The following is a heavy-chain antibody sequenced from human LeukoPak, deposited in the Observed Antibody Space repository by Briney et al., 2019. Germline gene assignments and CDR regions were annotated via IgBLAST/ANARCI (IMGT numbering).Heavy chain of an antibody. J-gene: IGHJ4*02. D-gene: IGHD5-18*01. V-gene: IGHV4-61*02. Sequence: SETLSLTCSVSGGSINRGTHYWSWIRQPAGKGLEWIGRVYTTGNTNYNPSLWSRVTISVDTSKNQFSLRLSSVTAADTAVYYCARVPRGYSYGSFDYWGQGTLVTVSS. CDR2: VYTTGNT. CDR1: GGSINRGTHY. CDR3: ARVPRGYSYGSFDY.